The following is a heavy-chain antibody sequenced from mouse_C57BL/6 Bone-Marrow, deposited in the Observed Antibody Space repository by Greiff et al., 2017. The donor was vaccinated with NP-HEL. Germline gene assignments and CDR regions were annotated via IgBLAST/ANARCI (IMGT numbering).Heavy chain of an antibody. J-gene: IGHJ1*03. Sequence: QVQLQQPGAELVRPGTSVKLSCKASGYTFTSYWMHWVKQRPGQGLEWIGVIDPSDSYTNYNQKFKGKATLTVDTSSSTAYMQLSSLTSEDSAVFVGHWYFDVWGTGTTVTVSA. CDR3: HWYFDV. CDR1: GYTFTSYW. V-gene: IGHV1-59*01. CDR2: IDPSDSYT.